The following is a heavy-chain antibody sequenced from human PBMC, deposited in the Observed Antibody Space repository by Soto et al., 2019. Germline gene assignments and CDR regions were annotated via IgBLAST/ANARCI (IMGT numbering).Heavy chain of an antibody. CDR2: ISSSSSYL. CDR3: ARIPSIAVASDDAFDT. Sequence: PGGSLRLSCAASGFTFSSYSMNWVRQAPGKGLEWVSSISSSSSYLYYADSVKGRFTISRDNAKNSLYLQMNSLRAEDTAVYYCARIPSIAVASDDAFDTWGQGTMVTV. J-gene: IGHJ3*02. CDR1: GFTFSSYS. V-gene: IGHV3-21*01. D-gene: IGHD6-19*01.